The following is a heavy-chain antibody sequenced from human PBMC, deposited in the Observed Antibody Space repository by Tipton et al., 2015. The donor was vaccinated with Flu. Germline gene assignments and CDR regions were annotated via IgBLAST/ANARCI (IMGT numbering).Heavy chain of an antibody. Sequence: LSLTCAVYGGSFSGYYWSWIRQPPGKGLEWIGEINHSGSTNYNPSLKSRVTISVDTSKNQFSLKLSSVTAADTAVYYCARGARGTIFGVVIITNWFDPWGQGTLVTVSS. CDR3: ARGARGTIFGVVIITNWFDP. D-gene: IGHD3-3*01. CDR1: GGSFSGYY. V-gene: IGHV4-34*01. J-gene: IGHJ5*02. CDR2: INHSGST.